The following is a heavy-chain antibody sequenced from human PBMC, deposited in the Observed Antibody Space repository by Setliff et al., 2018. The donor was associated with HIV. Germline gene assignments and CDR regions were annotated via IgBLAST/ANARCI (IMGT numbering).Heavy chain of an antibody. Sequence: PGGSLRLSCAASGFTFSSYNMNWVRQAPGKGLEWVSSITISSGYIYYADSVKGRFTISRDNAKSSLYLQMNSLRAEDTDVYYCARVKPQGDLVLGGVDGNGESTAEGRIVGGTPTLVDTPKPLQSLPWG. D-gene: IGHD2-15*01. CDR1: GFTFSSYN. CDR3: ARVKPQGDLVLGGVDGNGESTAEGRIVGGTPTLVDTPKPLQSLP. J-gene: IGHJ5*02. V-gene: IGHV3-21*01. CDR2: ITISSGYI.